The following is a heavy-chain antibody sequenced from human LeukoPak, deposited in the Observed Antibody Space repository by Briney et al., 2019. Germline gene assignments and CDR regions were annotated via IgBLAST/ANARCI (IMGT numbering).Heavy chain of an antibody. CDR3: VKDFLHGPHTEPVGSVGPFDY. CDR2: LHADSGMT. J-gene: IGHJ4*02. D-gene: IGHD1-14*01. V-gene: IGHV3-23*01. CDR1: GFTFSSYA. Sequence: GGSLRLSCATSGFTFSSYAMSWVRQAPGKGLEWVSGLHADSGMTYYADSVKGRFTISRDNSKNTLYFQMNSLRAEDTAVYYCVKDFLHGPHTEPVGSVGPFDYWGQGTLVTVSS.